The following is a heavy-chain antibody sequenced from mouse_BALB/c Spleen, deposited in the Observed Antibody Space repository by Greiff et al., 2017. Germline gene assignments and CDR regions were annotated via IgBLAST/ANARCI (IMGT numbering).Heavy chain of an antibody. D-gene: IGHD1-1*01. CDR1: GYTFSSYW. CDR2: ILPGSGST. V-gene: IGHV1-9*01. J-gene: IGHJ4*01. CDR3: ARIPYYYGSSYGYAMDY. Sequence: QVQLQQSGAELMKPGASVKISCKATGYTFSSYWIEWVKQRPGHGLEWIGEILPGSGSTNYNEKFKGKATFTADTSSNTAYMQLSSLTSEDSAVYYCARIPYYYGSSYGYAMDYWGQGTSVTVSS.